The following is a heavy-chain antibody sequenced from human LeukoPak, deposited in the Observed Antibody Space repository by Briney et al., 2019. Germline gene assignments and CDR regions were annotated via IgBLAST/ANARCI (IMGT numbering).Heavy chain of an antibody. J-gene: IGHJ4*02. Sequence: PGGSLRLSCAASGFSFSNYAMNWVRQAPGKGLEWVSIIFGAGKNTTYYADSVKGRFTVSRDNSKNTLYLQMNSLRAEDTAVYYCAKDQHVDDSSGYYTCSDYWGQGTLVTVSS. V-gene: IGHV3-23*03. CDR3: AKDQHVDDSSGYYTCSDY. CDR1: GFSFSNYA. CDR2: IFGAGKNTT. D-gene: IGHD3-22*01.